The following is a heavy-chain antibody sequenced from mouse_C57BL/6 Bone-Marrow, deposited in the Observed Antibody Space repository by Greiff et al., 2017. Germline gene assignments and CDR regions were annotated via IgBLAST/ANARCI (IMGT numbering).Heavy chain of an antibody. CDR1: GYTFTEYT. CDR2: FYPGSGSI. V-gene: IGHV1-62-2*01. J-gene: IGHJ3*01. D-gene: IGHD2-3*01. Sequence: QVQLQQSGAELVKPGASVKLSCKASGYTFTEYTIHWVKQRSGQGLEWIGWFYPGSGSIKYNEKFKDKATLTADKSSSTVYMELSRLTSEDSAVYVCARHEKGANDGYYRPWFAYWGQGTLVTVSA. CDR3: ARHEKGANDGYYRPWFAY.